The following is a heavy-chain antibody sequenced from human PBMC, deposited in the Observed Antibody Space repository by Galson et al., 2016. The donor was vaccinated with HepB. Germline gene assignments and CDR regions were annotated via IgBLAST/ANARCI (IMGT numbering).Heavy chain of an antibody. CDR2: IWFDGSNK. CDR1: GFTFRHYG. J-gene: IGHJ4*02. CDR3: ARDRDRSGYDYFPALAY. V-gene: IGHV3-33*01. D-gene: IGHD3-22*01. Sequence: SLRLSCAASGFTFRHYGFHWVRQAPGKGLEWLAVIWFDGSNKYYGHSVKGRFTISRDNSKSTVYLEMSGLRDDDTAIYYCARDRDRSGYDYFPALAYGGQGTLVTVSS.